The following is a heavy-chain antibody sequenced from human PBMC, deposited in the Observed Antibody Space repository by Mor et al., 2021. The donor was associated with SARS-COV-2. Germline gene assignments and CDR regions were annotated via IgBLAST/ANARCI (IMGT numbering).Heavy chain of an antibody. CDR2: ST. J-gene: IGHJ4*02. V-gene: IGHV4-39*07. CDR3: ARGLGD. Sequence: STFYNPSLKSRVTISVDTSEDQFSLKLSSVTAADTAVYYCARGLGDWGQGTLVTVSS. D-gene: IGHD3-10*01.